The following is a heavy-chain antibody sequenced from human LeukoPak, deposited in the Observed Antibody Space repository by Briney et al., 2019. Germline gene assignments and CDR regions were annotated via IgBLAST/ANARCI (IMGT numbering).Heavy chain of an antibody. CDR1: GFTVSINY. V-gene: IGHV4-59*05. Sequence: GSLRLSCAASGFTVSINYMSWVRQPPGKGLEWIGGIYYSGSTNYNPSLKSRVTASVDTSKNQFSLKLSSVTAADTAVYYCARVSVITGAVDYWGQGTLVTVSS. D-gene: IGHD2/OR15-2a*01. J-gene: IGHJ4*02. CDR2: IYYSGST. CDR3: ARVSVITGAVDY.